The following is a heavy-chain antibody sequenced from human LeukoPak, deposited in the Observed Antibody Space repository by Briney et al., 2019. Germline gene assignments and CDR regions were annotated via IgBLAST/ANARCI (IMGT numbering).Heavy chain of an antibody. CDR1: GGSISSSSYY. J-gene: IGHJ4*02. CDR3: ARQPPVLRFLEWSYYFDY. D-gene: IGHD3-3*01. Sequence: PSDTVSLTCTASGGSISSSSYYWGWIRQPPGKELEWSGSIYYSEGTYYNPSLTSRVTISVDTSKNQFSLKLSSVTAADTAVYYCARQPPVLRFLEWSYYFDYWGQGTLVTVSS. V-gene: IGHV4-39*01. CDR2: IYYSEGT.